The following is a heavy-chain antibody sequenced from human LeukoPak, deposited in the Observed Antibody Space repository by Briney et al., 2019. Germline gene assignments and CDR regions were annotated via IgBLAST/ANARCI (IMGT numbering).Heavy chain of an antibody. J-gene: IGHJ4*02. Sequence: SETLSLTCTVSGGSISSSSSYWGWIRQPPGKGLEWIGTIYYSGGTYYNPSLKSRVTISVDTSKNQFSLKLSSVTAADTAVYYCASSGGRLKHDYWGQGTLVTVSS. CDR1: GGSISSSSSY. V-gene: IGHV4-39*07. D-gene: IGHD3-10*01. CDR2: IYYSGGT. CDR3: ASSGGRLKHDY.